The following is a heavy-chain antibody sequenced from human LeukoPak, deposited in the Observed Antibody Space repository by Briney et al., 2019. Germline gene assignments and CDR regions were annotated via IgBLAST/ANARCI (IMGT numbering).Heavy chain of an antibody. V-gene: IGHV3-7*01. CDR3: ARDKSDGCDY. CDR1: GFSFSSYW. D-gene: IGHD5-24*01. CDR2: TNQDGSEK. Sequence: GGSLRLSCAASGFSFSSYWMGWVRQAPGKGLEWVANTNQDGSEKYYVDSVKGRFTIYRDNDKNSLYLQMKSLRAEDTAVYYCARDKSDGCDYWGQGTLVTVSS. J-gene: IGHJ4*02.